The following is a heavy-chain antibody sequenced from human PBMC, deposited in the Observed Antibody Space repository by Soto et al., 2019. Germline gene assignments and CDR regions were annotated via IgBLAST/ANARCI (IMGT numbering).Heavy chain of an antibody. D-gene: IGHD6-13*01. CDR2: INHSGST. CDR3: ARSIAAAVGFDY. CDR1: GGSFSGYY. V-gene: IGHV4-34*01. Sequence: SETLSLTCAVYGGSFSGYYWSWIRQSPGKGLEWIGEINHSGSTNYNPSLKSRVTISVDTSKNQFSLKLSSVTAADTAVYYCARSIAAAVGFDYWGQRTLVTVSS. J-gene: IGHJ4*02.